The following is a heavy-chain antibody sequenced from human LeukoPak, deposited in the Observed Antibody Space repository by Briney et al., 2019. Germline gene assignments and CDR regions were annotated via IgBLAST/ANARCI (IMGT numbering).Heavy chain of an antibody. D-gene: IGHD5-24*01. CDR1: GFTISTYA. J-gene: IGHJ4*02. CDR2: ITSSGATT. V-gene: IGHV3-23*01. Sequence: GGSLRLSCAASGFTISTYAMTWVRQAPGKGLEWVSSITSSGATTYYADSVKGRFTISRDISKNTLYLQMNSLTAEDSAVYYCAKEFIAGDGHVDCDSWGQGTLVTVSS. CDR3: AKEFIAGDGHVDCDS.